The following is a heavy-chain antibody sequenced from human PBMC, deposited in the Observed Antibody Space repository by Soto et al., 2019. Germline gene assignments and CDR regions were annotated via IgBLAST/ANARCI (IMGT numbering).Heavy chain of an antibody. V-gene: IGHV3-23*01. CDR1: GFTFSTYA. CDR3: AREAHYDFWSGYYLGGNYYYYGMDV. CDR2: ITGSGGST. J-gene: IGHJ6*02. D-gene: IGHD3-3*01. Sequence: SLRLSCAASGFTFSTYAMTWVRQAPGKGLEWVSVITGSGGSTSYADSVKGRFTISRDNSKNTLYLQMNSLRAEDTAVYYCAREAHYDFWSGYYLGGNYYYYGMDVWGQGTTVTVSS.